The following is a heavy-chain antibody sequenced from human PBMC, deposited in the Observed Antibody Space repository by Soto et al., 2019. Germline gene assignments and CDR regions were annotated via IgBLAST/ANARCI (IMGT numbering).Heavy chain of an antibody. CDR1: GYTFTSYG. J-gene: IGHJ4*02. Sequence: ASVKVSCKASGYTFTSYGISWVRQAPGQGLEWMGWISAYNGNTNYAQKLQGRVTMTTDTSTSTAYMELRSLRSDDTAVYYCARGGAVVVPALGYSSSWPQDYWGQGTLVTVSA. D-gene: IGHD6-13*01. V-gene: IGHV1-18*04. CDR2: ISAYNGNT. CDR3: ARGGAVVVPALGYSSSWPQDY.